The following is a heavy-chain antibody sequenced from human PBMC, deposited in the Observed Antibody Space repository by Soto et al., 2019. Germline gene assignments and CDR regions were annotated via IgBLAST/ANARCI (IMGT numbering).Heavy chain of an antibody. J-gene: IGHJ4*02. CDR3: ARDGIYDGSGYYGSYFDY. Sequence: GGSLRLSCAASAFNFRNYAMHWVRQAPGKGLEWVAVISYDGTYKYYADSVQGRFTISRDNSKNTVYLQMSSLRAEDTAVYYCARDGIYDGSGYYGSYFDYWGQGSLVTVSS. CDR2: ISYDGTYK. V-gene: IGHV3-30-3*01. CDR1: AFNFRNYA. D-gene: IGHD3-22*01.